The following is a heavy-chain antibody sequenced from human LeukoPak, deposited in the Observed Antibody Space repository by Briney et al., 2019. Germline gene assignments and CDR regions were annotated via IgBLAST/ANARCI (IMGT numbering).Heavy chain of an antibody. CDR2: IYSGGST. J-gene: IGHJ4*02. V-gene: IGHV3-53*01. Sequence: PGGSLRLSCAASGFTVSIYYMSWVRQAPGKGLEWVSVIYSGGSTYYADSVKGRFTISRDNSKNTLYLQMNSLRAEDTAVYYCARDPPYYYGSGSSDYWGQGTLVTVSS. CDR3: ARDPPYYYGSGSSDY. CDR1: GFTVSIYY. D-gene: IGHD3-10*01.